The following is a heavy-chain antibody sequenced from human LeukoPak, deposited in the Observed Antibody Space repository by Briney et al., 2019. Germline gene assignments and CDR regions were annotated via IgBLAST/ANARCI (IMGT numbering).Heavy chain of an antibody. CDR3: ARLTTITLDFDY. V-gene: IGHV5-51*01. Sequence: GESLKISCKGSGYTFSTYWIGWVRQMAGKGLEWMGIIYPGDSDTRYSPSFQGQVTISADKSISTAYLQWSSLKASDSAMYYCARLTTITLDFDYWGQGTLVTVSS. CDR2: IYPGDSDT. J-gene: IGHJ4*02. D-gene: IGHD4-11*01. CDR1: GYTFSTYW.